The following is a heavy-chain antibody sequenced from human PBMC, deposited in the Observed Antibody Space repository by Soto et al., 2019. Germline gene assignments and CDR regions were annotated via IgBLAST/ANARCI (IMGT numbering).Heavy chain of an antibody. CDR1: GVSLSSYY. V-gene: IGHV4-59*01. D-gene: IGHD4-17*01. CDR3: ARRYGASFDY. Sequence: ETLPLTCTVSGVSLSSYYWSWIRQPPGKGLEWIGYIYYSGSTNYNPSLKSRVTISVDTSKNQFSLKLSSVTAADTAVYYCARRYGASFDYWGQGTLVTVSS. CDR2: IYYSGST. J-gene: IGHJ4*02.